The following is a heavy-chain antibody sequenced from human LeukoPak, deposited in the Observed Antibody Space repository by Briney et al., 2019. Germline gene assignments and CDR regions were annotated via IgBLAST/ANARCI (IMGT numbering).Heavy chain of an antibody. Sequence: SETLSLTCAVYGGSFSGYYWSWIRQPPGKGLEWIGEINHSGSTNYNPSLKSRVTISVDTSKNQFSLKLSSVTAADTAVYYCARGVVAAPQTFDYWGQGTLVTVSA. J-gene: IGHJ4*02. V-gene: IGHV4-34*01. D-gene: IGHD2-15*01. CDR2: INHSGST. CDR3: ARGVVAAPQTFDY. CDR1: GGSFSGYY.